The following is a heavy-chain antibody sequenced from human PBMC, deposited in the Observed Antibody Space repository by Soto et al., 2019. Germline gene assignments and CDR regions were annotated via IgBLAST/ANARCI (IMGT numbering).Heavy chain of an antibody. CDR2: INPGDGNT. Sequence: QVQLVQSGDEVREPGASVKVSCKASGYPFSNYGLHWVRQAPGQRLEWMGWINPGDGNTRYSQKFQGRVTITSDQSATTAYMEMTRLKTEDTAVYYCARVLRGLTIFGVDQPGYYWGQGTMVTVDS. V-gene: IGHV1-3*01. D-gene: IGHD3-3*01. CDR1: GYPFSNYG. J-gene: IGHJ4*02. CDR3: ARVLRGLTIFGVDQPGYY.